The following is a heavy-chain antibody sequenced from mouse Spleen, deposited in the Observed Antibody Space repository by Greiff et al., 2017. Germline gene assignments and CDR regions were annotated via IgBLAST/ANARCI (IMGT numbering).Heavy chain of an antibody. D-gene: IGHD2-3*01. CDR1: GYTFTSYT. CDR3: ARWGLDGYPRFAY. Sequence: QVQLQQSGAELARPGASVKMSCKASGYTFTSYTMHWVKQRPGQGLEWIGYINPSSGYTKYNQKFKDKATLTADKSSSTAYMQLSSLTSEDSAVYYCARWGLDGYPRFAYWGQGTLVTVSA. V-gene: IGHV1-4*01. CDR2: INPSSGYT. J-gene: IGHJ3*01.